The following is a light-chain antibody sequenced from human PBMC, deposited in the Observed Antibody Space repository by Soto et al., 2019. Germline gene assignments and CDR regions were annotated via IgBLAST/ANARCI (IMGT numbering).Light chain of an antibody. V-gene: IGKV1-39*01. J-gene: IGKJ1*01. CDR1: QIIKTY. Sequence: DIQMTQFPSSLSASVGDRVTITCRASQIIKTYLNWYQQKSGKAPKLLIYASSSLQSGVPSGFSGSGAGKDFPLTISRLQPEDFATYFCQQSYNTPWTFGQGTKVEIK. CDR3: QQSYNTPWT. CDR2: ASS.